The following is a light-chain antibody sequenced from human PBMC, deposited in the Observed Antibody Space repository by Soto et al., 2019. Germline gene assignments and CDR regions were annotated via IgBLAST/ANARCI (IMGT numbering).Light chain of an antibody. Sequence: EIVLTQSPGTLSLSPGERATLSCRASQSVTSSFLAWYQQKPGQAPTLLIYGASNRATGIPDRFSGSGSGTDFTLTISRLEPEDFAVYYCQQYGRSPGTFGQGTRLDIK. CDR1: QSVTSSF. J-gene: IGKJ5*01. CDR3: QQYGRSPGT. V-gene: IGKV3-20*01. CDR2: GAS.